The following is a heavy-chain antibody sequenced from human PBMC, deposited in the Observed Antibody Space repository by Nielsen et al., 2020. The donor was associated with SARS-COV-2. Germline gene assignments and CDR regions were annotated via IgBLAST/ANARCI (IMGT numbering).Heavy chain of an antibody. CDR1: GDSINESSYY. CDR3: QVLHWFGQMDYFDY. D-gene: IGHD3-10*01. Sequence: SETLSLTCSVSGDSINESSYYWGWIRQPPGKGLEWIGSFNYNGSTYYNPSLKSRVTISVDTSKNQFSLKLNSVTAADTALYHCQVLHWFGQMDYFDYLGQGTVVTVSS. J-gene: IGHJ4*02. CDR2: FNYNGST. V-gene: IGHV4-39*01.